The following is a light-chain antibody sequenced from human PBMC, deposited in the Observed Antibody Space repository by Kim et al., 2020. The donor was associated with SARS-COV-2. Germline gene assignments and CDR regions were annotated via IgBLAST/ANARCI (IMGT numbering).Light chain of an antibody. CDR3: NSRDSNENVF. Sequence: ALGQTVRIKCPGDSLRRYYATWYQQKPGQAPILVIYGKNNRPSGIPDRFSGSSSGNTASLTITGTQAGDEADYYCNSRDSNENVFFGGGTQLTVL. CDR1: SLRRYY. J-gene: IGLJ2*01. CDR2: GKN. V-gene: IGLV3-19*01.